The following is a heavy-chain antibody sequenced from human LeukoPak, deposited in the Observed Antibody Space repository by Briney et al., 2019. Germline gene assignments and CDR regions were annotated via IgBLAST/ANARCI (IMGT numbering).Heavy chain of an antibody. J-gene: IGHJ5*02. Sequence: PSETLSLTCAVYRESLSNYYWSWIRQPPGKGLQWIGEINDSGSTNYNPSLKSRVTISVDTSKNQFSLKLSSVTAADTAVYYCARESGDLLYGDYPKNNWFDPWGQGTLVTVSS. CDR3: ARESGDLLYGDYPKNNWFDP. V-gene: IGHV4-34*01. CDR1: RESLSNYY. CDR2: INDSGST. D-gene: IGHD4-17*01.